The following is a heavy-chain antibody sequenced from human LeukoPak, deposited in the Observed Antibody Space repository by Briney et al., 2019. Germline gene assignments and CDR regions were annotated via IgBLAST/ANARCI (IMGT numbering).Heavy chain of an antibody. V-gene: IGHV3-23*01. D-gene: IGHD4/OR15-4a*01. CDR3: AKARGATYGTYYFDY. CDR1: GFTFSSYA. Sequence: HTGGSLRLSCAASGFTFSSYAMNWVRQAPGKGLEWVSISGSGGDTYYADSVKGRFTISRDNSKNTLYLQMNSLRAEDTAVYYCAKARGATYGTYYFDYWGQGTLVTVSS. J-gene: IGHJ4*02. CDR2: SGSGGDT.